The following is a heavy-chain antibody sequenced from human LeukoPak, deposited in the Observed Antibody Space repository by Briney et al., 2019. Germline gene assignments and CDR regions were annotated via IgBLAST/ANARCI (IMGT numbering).Heavy chain of an antibody. CDR3: AKDKTATLEGHGLFDY. Sequence: PGRSLRLSCAASGFTFDDYAMHWVRQAPGKGLEWVSGISWNSGSIGYADSVKGRFTISRDNAKNSLYLQMNSLRAEDMALYYCAKDKTATLEGHGLFDYWGQGTLVTVSS. CDR2: ISWNSGSI. V-gene: IGHV3-9*03. J-gene: IGHJ4*02. CDR1: GFTFDDYA.